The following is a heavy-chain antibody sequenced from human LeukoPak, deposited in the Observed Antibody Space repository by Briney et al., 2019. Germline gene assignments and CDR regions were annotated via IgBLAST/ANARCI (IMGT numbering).Heavy chain of an antibody. Sequence: GGSLRLSCAAHGFSFSDYAMSWVRQAPGKGLEWVSSLSGSGTRILFADSVKGRFTFSRDNSKSTLYLQMNSLRAEDTAVYYCATERDSSWTFDSWGQGTLVTVSS. CDR3: ATERDSSWTFDS. CDR1: GFSFSDYA. J-gene: IGHJ4*02. V-gene: IGHV3-23*01. D-gene: IGHD6-13*01. CDR2: LSGSGTRI.